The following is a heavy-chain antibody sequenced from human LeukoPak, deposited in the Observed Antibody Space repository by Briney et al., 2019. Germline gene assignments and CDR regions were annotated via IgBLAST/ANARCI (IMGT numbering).Heavy chain of an antibody. J-gene: IGHJ5*02. V-gene: IGHV4-34*01. CDR2: INHSGST. Sequence: PSETLSLTCAAYGGSFSGYYWSWIRQPPGKGLEWIGEINHSGSTNYNPSLKSRVTISVDTSKNQFSLKLSSVTAADTAVYYCARIVAYNWFDPWGQGTLVTVSS. CDR1: GGSFSGYY. D-gene: IGHD5-12*01. CDR3: ARIVAYNWFDP.